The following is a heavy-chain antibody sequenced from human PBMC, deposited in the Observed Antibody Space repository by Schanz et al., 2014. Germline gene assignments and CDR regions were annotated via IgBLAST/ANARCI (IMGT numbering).Heavy chain of an antibody. CDR1: GFTFSSYG. CDR3: AKDHFGHYDSSGCSDCYYYGMDV. D-gene: IGHD3-22*01. CDR2: IWYDGSNK. V-gene: IGHV3-33*06. J-gene: IGHJ6*02. Sequence: QVQLVESGGGVVQPGRSLRLSCATSGFTFSSYGMHWVRQAPGKGLEWVAVIWYDGSNKYYADSVKGRFTISRDNSKNTLFLQVNSLRAEDTAVYYCAKDHFGHYDSSGCSDCYYYGMDVWGQGTTVTVSS.